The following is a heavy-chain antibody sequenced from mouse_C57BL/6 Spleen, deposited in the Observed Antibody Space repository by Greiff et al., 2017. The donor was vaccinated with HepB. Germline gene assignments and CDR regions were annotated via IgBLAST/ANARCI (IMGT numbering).Heavy chain of an antibody. CDR1: GFTFSLYG. J-gene: IGHJ4*01. V-gene: IGHV5-6*01. CDR2: ISNGGNYT. Sequence: EVQVVESGGDLVKPGGSLKLSCAASGFTFSLYGMSWVRQTPDKRLEWVATISNGGNYTYYPDSVKGRFTISRDNAKNTLYLQMSSLKSEDTAMYYCTRQGFYSMDYWGQGISVTVSA. CDR3: TRQGFYSMDY.